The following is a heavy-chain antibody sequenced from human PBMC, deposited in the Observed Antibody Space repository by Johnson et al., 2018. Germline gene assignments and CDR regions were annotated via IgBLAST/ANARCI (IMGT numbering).Heavy chain of an antibody. J-gene: IGHJ1*01. Sequence: EVQLVETGGGLVQPGWSLRLSCAASGFTFSDYWMQWVRQGPGKGLVCVSRISPDGSSASYPDSVKGRFTISRENAQNTLYLQLESLRVEDTAVYFCARGLSGDYVGSEYLQHWGQGTLVTVSS. V-gene: IGHV3-74*01. CDR3: ARGLSGDYVGSEYLQH. CDR1: GFTFSDYW. CDR2: ISPDGSSA. D-gene: IGHD4-17*01.